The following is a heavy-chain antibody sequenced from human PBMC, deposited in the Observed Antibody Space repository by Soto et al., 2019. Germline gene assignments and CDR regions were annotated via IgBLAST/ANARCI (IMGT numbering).Heavy chain of an antibody. J-gene: IGHJ4*02. CDR2: IYYTGIT. Sequence: QVQLLESGPGLVKPSQTLSLTCTVSGGSISGGNYYWSWIRQHPGKALEWIGYIYYTGITHYNPSLRSRVTISIDTSNNQFSLILNSMTAADTAVYFCARGTSSWFDYWGQGTLVTVSS. CDR3: ARGTSSWFDY. CDR1: GGSISGGNYY. V-gene: IGHV4-31*03. D-gene: IGHD6-13*01.